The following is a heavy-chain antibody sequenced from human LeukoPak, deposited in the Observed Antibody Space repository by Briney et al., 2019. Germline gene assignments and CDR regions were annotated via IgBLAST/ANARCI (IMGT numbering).Heavy chain of an antibody. CDR1: GFTFSSYG. Sequence: PGGSLRLSCAASGFTFSSYGMHWVRQAPGKGLEWVAVIWYDGSNKYYADSVKGRFAIPRDNSKNTLYLQMNSLRAEDTAVYYCAKGLYYLDYWGQGTLVTVSS. V-gene: IGHV3-33*06. CDR2: IWYDGSNK. J-gene: IGHJ4*02. CDR3: AKGLYYLDY.